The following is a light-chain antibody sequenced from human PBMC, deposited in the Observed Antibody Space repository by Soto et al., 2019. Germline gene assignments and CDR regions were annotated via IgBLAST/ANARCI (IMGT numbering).Light chain of an antibody. V-gene: IGLV2-11*01. CDR1: SSDVGRYNY. CDR2: DVS. Sequence: QSALTQPRSVSGSPGQSVTTSCTGTSSDVGRYNYVSWYQQHPGKAPKVMIYDVSERPSGVPDRFSGSKSGNTASLTISGLQAEDEADYYCCSYAGSPRYVFGTGTKVTVL. J-gene: IGLJ1*01. CDR3: CSYAGSPRYV.